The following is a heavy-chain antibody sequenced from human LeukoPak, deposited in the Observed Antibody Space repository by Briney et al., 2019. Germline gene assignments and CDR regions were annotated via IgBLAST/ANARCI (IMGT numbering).Heavy chain of an antibody. Sequence: PGGPLRLSCAASGFSFNDYSMKWVRQAPGKGLEWASSISSGNSYIYYGDSVKGRFTISRDNAKNSLYLQMNSLRADDTAVYYCARGPTRIGVSGTWPLDYWGQGTLVIVSS. CDR1: GFSFNDYS. J-gene: IGHJ4*02. D-gene: IGHD6-19*01. CDR3: ARGPTRIGVSGTWPLDY. CDR2: ISSGNSYI. V-gene: IGHV3-21*01.